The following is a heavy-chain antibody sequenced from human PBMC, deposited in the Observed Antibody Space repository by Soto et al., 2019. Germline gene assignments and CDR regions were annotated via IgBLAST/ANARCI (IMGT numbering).Heavy chain of an antibody. J-gene: IGHJ4*02. CDR1: GLIFNNAW. V-gene: IGHV3-15*01. CDR3: TTGIGVVIPNYFGH. CDR2: IKTVTDVGTT. Sequence: GGSLRLSCTVSGLIFNNAWMTWVRQAPGKGLEWVGRIKTVTDVGTTEYAAPVKGRFIISRDDSKEMVFLEMNSLKTEDTALYYCTTGIGVVIPNYFGHWGQGALVTVSS. D-gene: IGHD3-3*01.